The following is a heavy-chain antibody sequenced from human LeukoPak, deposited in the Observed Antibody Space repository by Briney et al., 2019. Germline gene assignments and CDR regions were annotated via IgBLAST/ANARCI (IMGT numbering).Heavy chain of an antibody. CDR1: GFTFGSYS. J-gene: IGHJ4*02. Sequence: PGGSLRLSCAASGFTFGSYSMTWVRQAPGKGLEWVSSISGSGGSTYYADSVKGRFTISRDNAKNSLSLQMNSLRAEDTAVYYCARGPYTGYWGQGTLVTVSS. CDR3: ARGPYTGY. D-gene: IGHD4-11*01. V-gene: IGHV3-23*01. CDR2: ISGSGGST.